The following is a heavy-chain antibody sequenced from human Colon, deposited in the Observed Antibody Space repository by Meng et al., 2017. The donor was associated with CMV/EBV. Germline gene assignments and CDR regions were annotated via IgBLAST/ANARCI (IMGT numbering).Heavy chain of an antibody. CDR3: AKGFNNFPYYPMDV. J-gene: IGHJ6*02. V-gene: IGHV3-23*01. Sequence: GGSLRLSCSASGFTFSVFAMHWVRQAPGKGLEWVSAISGAGSSTYYGDPVKGRFTLAKNNSNHPLFLQMDSLGADETAQYYCAKGFNNFPYYPMDVWGQGTPVTVSS. CDR1: GFTFSVFA. CDR2: ISGAGSST.